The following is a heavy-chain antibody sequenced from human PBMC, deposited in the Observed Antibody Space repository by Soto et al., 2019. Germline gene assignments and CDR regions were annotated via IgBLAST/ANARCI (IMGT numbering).Heavy chain of an antibody. D-gene: IGHD2-15*01. J-gene: IGHJ6*02. Sequence: GGSLRLSCAASGFTFSSYSMNWVRQAPGKGLEWVSSISSSSSYIYYADSVKGRFTISRDNAKNSLYLQMNSLRAEDTAVYYCARDCSGGSCQYGMDVWGQGTTVTVSS. CDR2: ISSSSSYI. V-gene: IGHV3-21*01. CDR3: ARDCSGGSCQYGMDV. CDR1: GFTFSSYS.